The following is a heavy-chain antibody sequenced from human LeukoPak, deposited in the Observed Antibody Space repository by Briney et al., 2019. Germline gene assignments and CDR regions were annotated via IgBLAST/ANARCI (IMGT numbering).Heavy chain of an antibody. V-gene: IGHV1-69*04. CDR1: GGTFSSYA. CDR3: ARSNCSGGSCYVGWFDP. D-gene: IGHD2-15*01. J-gene: IGHJ5*02. CDR2: IIPILGIA. Sequence: PVKVSCKPSGGTFSSYAISWVRQAPGQGLEWMGRIIPILGIANYAQKFQGRVTIPAGKSTSTAYMGLSSLRSEDTAVYYCARSNCSGGSCYVGWFDPWGQGTLVTVSS.